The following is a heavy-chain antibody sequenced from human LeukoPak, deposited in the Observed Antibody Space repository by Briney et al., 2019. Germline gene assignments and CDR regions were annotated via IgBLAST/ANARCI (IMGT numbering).Heavy chain of an antibody. CDR1: GGSISSYY. CDR3: ASRDHVLLWFGEPSEY. D-gene: IGHD3-10*01. V-gene: IGHV4-59*12. CDR2: IYYSGST. Sequence: SETLSLTCTVSGGSISSYYWSWIRQPPGKGLEWIGYIYYSGSTNYNPSLKSRVTISVDTSKNQFSLKLSSVTAADTAVYYCASRDHVLLWFGEPSEYWGQGTLVTVSS. J-gene: IGHJ4*02.